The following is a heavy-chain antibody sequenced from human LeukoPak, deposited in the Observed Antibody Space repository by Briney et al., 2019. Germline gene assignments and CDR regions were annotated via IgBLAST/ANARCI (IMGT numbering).Heavy chain of an antibody. CDR1: GGSISSYY. V-gene: IGHV4-4*07. CDR2: IYTSGST. CDR3: ARGTMTTVVTPYWYFDL. J-gene: IGHJ2*01. D-gene: IGHD4-23*01. Sequence: SETLSLTCTVSGGSISSYYWSWIRQPAGKGLEWLGRIYTSGSTNYNPSLKSRVTISVDKSKNQFSLKLSSVTAADTAVYYCARGTMTTVVTPYWYFDLWGRGTLVTVSS.